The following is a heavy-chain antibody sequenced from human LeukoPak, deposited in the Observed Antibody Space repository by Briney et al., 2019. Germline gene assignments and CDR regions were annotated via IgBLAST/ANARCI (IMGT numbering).Heavy chain of an antibody. CDR2: ISGSAYST. V-gene: IGHV3-23*01. CDR3: AKDKNQWDAFDL. CDR1: GFTFSSYA. J-gene: IGHJ3*01. Sequence: GGSLRLSCAASGFTFSSYAMSWVRQAPGKGLEWVSAISGSAYSTYYASTVKDRFTISRDNSKNTLYLQMNSLRAGDTALYFCAKDKNQWDAFDLWGQGTMVTVSS. D-gene: IGHD6-19*01.